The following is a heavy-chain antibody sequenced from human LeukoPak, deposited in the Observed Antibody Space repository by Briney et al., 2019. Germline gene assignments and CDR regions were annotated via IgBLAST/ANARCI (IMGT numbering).Heavy chain of an antibody. V-gene: IGHV4-34*01. CDR1: GGSFSGYY. Sequence: SETLSLTCAVYGGSFSGYYWSWIRQPPGKGLEWIGEINHSGSTNYNPSLKSRVTILVDTSKNQFSLKLSSVTAADTAVYYCARAHRTLVVPAAKKGGFDPWGQGTLVTVSS. J-gene: IGHJ5*02. CDR2: INHSGST. CDR3: ARAHRTLVVPAAKKGGFDP. D-gene: IGHD2-2*01.